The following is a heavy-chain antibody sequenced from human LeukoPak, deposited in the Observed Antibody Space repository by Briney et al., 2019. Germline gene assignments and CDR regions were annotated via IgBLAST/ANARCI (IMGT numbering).Heavy chain of an antibody. D-gene: IGHD2-21*02. V-gene: IGHV3-23*01. CDR3: AKGHENCGGDCYSVTPFDY. J-gene: IGHJ4*02. Sequence: QTGGSLRLSCAASGFTFSSYAMSWVRQAPGKGLEWVSAISGSGGSTYYADSVKGRITISRDNSKNTLYLQMNSLRAEDTAVYYCAKGHENCGGDCYSVTPFDYWGQGTLVTVSS. CDR1: GFTFSSYA. CDR2: ISGSGGST.